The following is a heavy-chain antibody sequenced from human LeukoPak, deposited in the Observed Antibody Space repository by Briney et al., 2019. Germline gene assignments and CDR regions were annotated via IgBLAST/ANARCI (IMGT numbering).Heavy chain of an antibody. CDR2: FSGSGGTT. CDR1: GFTFSSYA. V-gene: IGHV3-23*01. D-gene: IGHD2-8*01. Sequence: QPGGSLRLSCAASGFTFSSYAMNWVRQAPGRGLEWVSGFSGSGGTTYYADSVKGRFPISRDNSNNTLYLQMNSLRAEDTAVYYCANGNRCTSPNCLGYYYFYMDVWGKGTTVTVSS. CDR3: ANGNRCTSPNCLGYYYFYMDV. J-gene: IGHJ6*03.